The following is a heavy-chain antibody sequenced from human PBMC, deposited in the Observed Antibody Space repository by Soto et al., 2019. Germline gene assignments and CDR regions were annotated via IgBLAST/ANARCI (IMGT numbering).Heavy chain of an antibody. Sequence: ETLCLSCAVSGCSISSYDWSWIRQPAGKGLEWIGRIYTSGGTNYNPSLKSRDTMTVETYKKQNSLKPRSVAAADWDVYYWARPKYTPTSYYYYGMDVWGQGTTVTVSS. J-gene: IGHJ6*02. CDR2: IYTSGGT. CDR3: ARPKYTPTSYYYYGMDV. V-gene: IGHV4-4*07. CDR1: GCSISSYD. D-gene: IGHD5-18*01.